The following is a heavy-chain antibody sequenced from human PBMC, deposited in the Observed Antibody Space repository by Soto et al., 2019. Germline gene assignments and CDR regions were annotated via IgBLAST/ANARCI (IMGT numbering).Heavy chain of an antibody. Sequence: SETLSLTCTVSGGSISSSSYYWGWIRQPPGKGLEWIGSIYYSGSTYYNPSLKSRVTISVDTSKNQFSLKLSSVTAADTAVYYCAMGDTAMVTGFHYWGPGTLVTVSS. D-gene: IGHD5-18*01. CDR1: GGSISSSSYY. V-gene: IGHV4-39*01. CDR2: IYYSGST. J-gene: IGHJ4*02. CDR3: AMGDTAMVTGFHY.